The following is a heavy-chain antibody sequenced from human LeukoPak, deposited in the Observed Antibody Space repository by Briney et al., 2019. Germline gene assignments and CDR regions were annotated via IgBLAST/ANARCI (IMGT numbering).Heavy chain of an antibody. CDR2: IYDRGPA. J-gene: IGHJ3*02. V-gene: IGHV4-30-2*01. Sequence: SQTLSLTCTVSGYAITSGGFSWNWIRQPPGKGLEWIGCIYDRGPAYYNPSLKSRFTISVDRPKNQFFLNVTSLTAADTAVYYCARVSSSWYFDIWGQGTMVTVSS. D-gene: IGHD6-13*01. CDR3: ARVSSSWYFDI. CDR1: GYAITSGGFS.